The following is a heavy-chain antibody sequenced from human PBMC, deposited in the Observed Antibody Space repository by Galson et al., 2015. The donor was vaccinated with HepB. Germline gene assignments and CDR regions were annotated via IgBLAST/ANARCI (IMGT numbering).Heavy chain of an antibody. CDR1: GFTFSSYA. V-gene: IGHV3-23*01. Sequence: SLRLSCAASGFTFSSYAMTWVRQAPGKGLEWVSAISGNGGITYYADSVKGRFTISRDNSKNTLYLQMNSLRAEDTAVYYCAKGLGRQGVPSMIVFLVWGQGTLVTVSS. CDR3: AKGLGRQGVPSMIVFLV. J-gene: IGHJ4*02. CDR2: ISGNGGIT. D-gene: IGHD3-10*01.